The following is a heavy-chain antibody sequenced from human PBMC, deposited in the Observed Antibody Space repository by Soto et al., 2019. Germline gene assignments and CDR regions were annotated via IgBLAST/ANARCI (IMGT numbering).Heavy chain of an antibody. CDR1: GFSFSDYW. CDR2: VKQDGSEK. CDR3: ARLVRSGYYGDPLNWFDP. V-gene: IGHV3-7*05. Sequence: GGSLRLSCETSGFSFSDYWMSWVRQAPGKGMEWVANVKQDGSEKNYVDSVKGRFSISRDNAKNSVYLQMNSLRGEDTAVYYCARLVRSGYYGDPLNWFDPWGQGTLVTVSS. D-gene: IGHD3-22*01. J-gene: IGHJ5*02.